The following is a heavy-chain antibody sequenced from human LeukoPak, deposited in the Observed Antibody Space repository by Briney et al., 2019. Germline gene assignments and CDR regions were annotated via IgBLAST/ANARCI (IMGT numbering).Heavy chain of an antibody. CDR2: IYYSGST. CDR3: ARDKGSGWYWFDP. J-gene: IGHJ5*02. D-gene: IGHD6-19*01. Sequence: SETLSLTCTVSGGSISSGGYSWSWIRQHPGKGLEWIGYIYYSGSTNYNPSLKSRVTISVDTSKNQFSLKLSSVTAADTAVYYCARDKGSGWYWFDPWGQGTLVTVSS. V-gene: IGHV4-61*08. CDR1: GGSISSGGYS.